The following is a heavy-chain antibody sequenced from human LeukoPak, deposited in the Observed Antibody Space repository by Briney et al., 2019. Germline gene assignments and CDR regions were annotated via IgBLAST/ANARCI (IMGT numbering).Heavy chain of an antibody. D-gene: IGHD3-22*01. J-gene: IGHJ2*01. V-gene: IGHV4-39*01. CDR1: GGSISSSSYY. Sequence: SETLSLTCTVSGGSISSSSYYWGWIRQPPGKGLEWIGSIYYSGSTYYNPSLKSRVTISVDTSKNQFSLKLSSVTAADTAVYYCARLAYYYDSSGYSRRWYFDLWGRGTLVTVSS. CDR3: ARLAYYYDSSGYSRRWYFDL. CDR2: IYYSGST.